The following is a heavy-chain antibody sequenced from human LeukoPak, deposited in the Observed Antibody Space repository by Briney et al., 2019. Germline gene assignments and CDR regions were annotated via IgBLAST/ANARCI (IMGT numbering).Heavy chain of an antibody. J-gene: IGHJ5*02. CDR1: GGSISSYY. CDR2: IYYSGNT. CDR3: ARHLRLEFDP. D-gene: IGHD3-22*01. V-gene: IGHV4-39*01. Sequence: SETLSLTCTVSGGSISSYYWGWIRQPPGKGLEWIGSIYYSGNTYYNPSLKSRVTISVDTSKNQFSLKLSSLTAADTAVYYCARHLRLEFDPWGQGTLVTVSS.